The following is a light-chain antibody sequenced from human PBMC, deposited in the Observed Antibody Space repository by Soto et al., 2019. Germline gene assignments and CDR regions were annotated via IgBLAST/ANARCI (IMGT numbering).Light chain of an antibody. CDR1: SSNIGAGYD. CDR3: QWYASSLSTGFV. V-gene: IGLV1-40*01. J-gene: IGLJ1*01. Sequence: QSVLTQPPSVSGAPGQGVSISCTGSSSNIGAGYDVHWYQQLPGKAPTLLIYANDNRPSGVPDRFSGSKSGTSASLAITGLGAGDGADYYCQWYASSLSTGFVFGGGTKVTAL. CDR2: AND.